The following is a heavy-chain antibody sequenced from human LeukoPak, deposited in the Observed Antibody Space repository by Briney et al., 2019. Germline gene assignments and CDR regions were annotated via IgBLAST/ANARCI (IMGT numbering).Heavy chain of an antibody. CDR3: ARPYNDFWSGYYSYYYMDV. CDR2: ISAYNGNT. CDR1: GYTFTSYG. J-gene: IGHJ6*03. V-gene: IGHV1-18*01. Sequence: ASVKVSCKASGYTFTSYGISWVRQAPGQGLEWMGWISAYNGNTNYAQKLQGRVTMTTDTSTSTAYMELRSLRSDDTAVYYCARPYNDFWSGYYSYYYMDVWAKGPRSPSP. D-gene: IGHD3-3*01.